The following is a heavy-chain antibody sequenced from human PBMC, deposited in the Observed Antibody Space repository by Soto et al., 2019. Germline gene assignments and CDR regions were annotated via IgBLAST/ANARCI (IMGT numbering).Heavy chain of an antibody. Sequence: ESLTISFRGSGDRCTTYWIGWVRQMPGKGLEWMGLIYPGDSNTRFSPSFQGQVTISVDMSISTAYLRWNRLKASDTAMYYCVRSANSAWYIFDYWGQGILVTVSS. CDR2: IYPGDSNT. J-gene: IGHJ4*02. D-gene: IGHD6-19*01. CDR1: GDRCTTYW. V-gene: IGHV5-51*01. CDR3: VRSANSAWYIFDY.